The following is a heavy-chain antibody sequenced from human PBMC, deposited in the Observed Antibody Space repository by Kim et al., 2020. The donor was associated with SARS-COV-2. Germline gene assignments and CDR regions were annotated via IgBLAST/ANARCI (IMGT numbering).Heavy chain of an antibody. CDR1: GFTFSSYA. CDR2: ISYDGSNK. Sequence: GGSLRLSCAASGFTFSSYAMHWVRQAPGKGLEWVAVISYDGSNKYYADSVKGRFTISRDNSKNTLYLQMNSLRAEDTAVYYCARAIVEDIVATTPYYFDYWGQGTLVTVSS. D-gene: IGHD5-12*01. J-gene: IGHJ4*02. V-gene: IGHV3-30*04. CDR3: ARAIVEDIVATTPYYFDY.